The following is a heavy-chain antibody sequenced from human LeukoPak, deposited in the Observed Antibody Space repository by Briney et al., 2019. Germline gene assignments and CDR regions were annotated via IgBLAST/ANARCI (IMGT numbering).Heavy chain of an antibody. D-gene: IGHD6-19*01. CDR3: TRNSGWYGLS. CDR1: GFTLSSYE. V-gene: IGHV3-23*01. Sequence: PGGSLRLSCTVSGFTLSSYEMSWIRQAPGKGLEWVSSIDYDGGSGHYADSVKGRLTIPRDNSNNTLFLHLNSLRGEDTAIYYCTRNSGWYGLSWGQGPWSPSHQ. CDR2: IDYDGGSG. J-gene: IGHJ1*01.